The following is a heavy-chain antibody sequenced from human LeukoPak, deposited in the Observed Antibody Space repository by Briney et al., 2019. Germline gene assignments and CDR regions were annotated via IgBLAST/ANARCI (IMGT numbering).Heavy chain of an antibody. V-gene: IGHV4-34*01. J-gene: IGHJ4*02. D-gene: IGHD2-8*01. CDR2: INHSGST. CDR1: GGSFSGYY. CDR3: ARVMVKAFDY. Sequence: PSETLSLTCAVYGGSFSGYYWSWIRQPPGKGLEWIGEINHSGSTNYNPYLKSRVTISVDTSKNQFSLKLSSVTAADTAVYYCARVMVKAFDYWGQGTLVTVSS.